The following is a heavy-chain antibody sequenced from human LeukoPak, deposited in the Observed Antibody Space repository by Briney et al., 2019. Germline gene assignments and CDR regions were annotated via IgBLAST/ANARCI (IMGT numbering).Heavy chain of an antibody. J-gene: IGHJ4*02. D-gene: IGHD3-16*01. V-gene: IGHV5-51*01. CDR1: GYSFSTYW. Sequence: GESLKISCKGSGYSFSTYWIGWVRQLPGKGLEWMGIIFPDDSDTRYSPSFQGQVTISVDKSINTAYLQWSSLKASDTAMYYCARRPGGSSRQFDYWGQGTLVTVPS. CDR2: IFPDDSDT. CDR3: ARRPGGSSRQFDY.